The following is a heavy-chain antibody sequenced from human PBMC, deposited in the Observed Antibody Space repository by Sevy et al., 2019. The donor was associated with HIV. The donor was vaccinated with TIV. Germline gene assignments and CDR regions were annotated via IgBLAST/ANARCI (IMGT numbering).Heavy chain of an antibody. J-gene: IGHJ5*02. CDR3: ARCLGGLRPWEYNWFDP. Sequence: ASVKVSCKASGYTFASYGISWVRQAPGQGREWMGWVTPYNGHKKYAQKLQGRVTMTTDTSTSTAYMELRSLRSDDTAVYYCARCLGGLRPWEYNWFDPWGQGTLVTVSS. D-gene: IGHD1-26*01. CDR1: GYTFASYG. CDR2: VTPYNGHK. V-gene: IGHV1-18*01.